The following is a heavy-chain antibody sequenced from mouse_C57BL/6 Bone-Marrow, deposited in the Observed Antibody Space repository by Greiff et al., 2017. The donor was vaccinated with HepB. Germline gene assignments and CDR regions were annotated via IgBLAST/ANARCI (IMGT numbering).Heavy chain of an antibody. CDR3: ARGAYYSNYGYFDY. J-gene: IGHJ2*01. CDR1: GFTFSSYA. V-gene: IGHV5-4*03. D-gene: IGHD2-5*01. Sequence: DVKLVESGGGLVKPGGSLKLSCAASGFTFSSYAMSWVRQTPEKRLEWVATISDGGSYTYYPDNVKGRFTISRDNAKNNLYLQMSHLKSEDTAMYYCARGAYYSNYGYFDYWGQGTTLTVSS. CDR2: ISDGGSYT.